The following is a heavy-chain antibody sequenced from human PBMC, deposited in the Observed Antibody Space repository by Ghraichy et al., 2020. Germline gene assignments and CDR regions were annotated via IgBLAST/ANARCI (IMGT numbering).Heavy chain of an antibody. V-gene: IGHV4-59*01. CDR3: ARDSGSYSDGFDY. J-gene: IGHJ4*02. CDR1: GGSISSYY. CDR2: IYYSGST. Sequence: SETLSLTCTVSGGSISSYYWSWIRQPPGKGLEWIGYIYYSGSTNYNPSLKSRVTISVDTSKNQFSLKLSSVTAADTAVYYCARDSGSYSDGFDYWGQGTLVTVSS. D-gene: IGHD1-26*01.